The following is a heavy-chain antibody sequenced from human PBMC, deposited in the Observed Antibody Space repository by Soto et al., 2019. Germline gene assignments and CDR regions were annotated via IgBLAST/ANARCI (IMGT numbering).Heavy chain of an antibody. CDR3: ARGGQLGSGFDY. CDR1: GYTFTSYA. Sequence: GASVKVSCKASGYTFTSYAMHWVRQAPGQRLEWMGWINAGNGNTKYSQKFQGRVTITRDTSASTAYMELSSLRSDDTAVYYCARGGQLGSGFDYGGEGPLVPVSS. J-gene: IGHJ4*02. CDR2: INAGNGNT. V-gene: IGHV1-3*01. D-gene: IGHD5-18*01.